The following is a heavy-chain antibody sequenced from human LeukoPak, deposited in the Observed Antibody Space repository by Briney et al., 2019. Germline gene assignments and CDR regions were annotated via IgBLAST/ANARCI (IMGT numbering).Heavy chain of an antibody. V-gene: IGHV4-59*07. J-gene: IGHJ4*02. CDR3: ARGFDSKSTYFDY. Sequence: SDTLSLTCTVSGGSISNSYWNWIRQPPGKGLEWIGYISYSGTTKYNPSLRSRVTISVDTSKNQFSLRLTSVTAADTAVYYCARGFDSKSTYFDYWGQGTLVTVSS. D-gene: IGHD5-12*01. CDR1: GGSISNSY. CDR2: ISYSGTT.